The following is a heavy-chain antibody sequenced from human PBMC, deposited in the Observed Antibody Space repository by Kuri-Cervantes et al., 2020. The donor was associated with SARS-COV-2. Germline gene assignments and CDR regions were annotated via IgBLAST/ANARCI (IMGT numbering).Heavy chain of an antibody. CDR1: GFTFSSYG. CDR3: ARERNGVVRYYYYGMDV. D-gene: IGHD3-3*01. CDR2: ISYDGSNK. Sequence: GGSLRLSCAASGFTFSSYGIHWVRQAPGKGLEWVAVISYDGSNKNYADSVKGRFTISRDNSKNTLYLQMNSLRAEDTAVYYCARERNGVVRYYYYGMDVWAKGPRSPSP. J-gene: IGHJ6*02. V-gene: IGHV3-30*03.